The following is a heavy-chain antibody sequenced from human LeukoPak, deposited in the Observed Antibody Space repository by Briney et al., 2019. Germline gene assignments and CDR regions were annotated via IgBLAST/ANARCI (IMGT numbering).Heavy chain of an antibody. D-gene: IGHD2-21*02. CDR2: IKGGGGDP. CDR3: AKGGHDFNPFYW. Sequence: GGSLSLSCADSGFTFSTYAMGWVRQSPGKGLEWVSSIKGGGGDPFYADSVKGRFTISRDNSKNTLFLQLNSLRAEDSAVYYCAKGGHDFNPFYWWGQGTLVTVSS. V-gene: IGHV3-23*01. J-gene: IGHJ4*02. CDR1: GFTFSTYA.